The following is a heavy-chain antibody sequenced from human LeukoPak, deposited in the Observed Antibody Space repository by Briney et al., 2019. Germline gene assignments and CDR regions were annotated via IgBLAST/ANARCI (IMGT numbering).Heavy chain of an antibody. CDR1: GGSISSYY. Sequence: SETLSLTWTLSGGSISSYYWSWIRQPPGKGREWIGYIHYSGSTNYSPSLKSRVTISVDTSKNQFSLKLSSATAADTAVYYCATADSTSWVDYWGQGTLVTVSS. J-gene: IGHJ4*02. CDR2: IHYSGST. CDR3: ATADSTSWVDY. D-gene: IGHD2-2*01. V-gene: IGHV4-59*01.